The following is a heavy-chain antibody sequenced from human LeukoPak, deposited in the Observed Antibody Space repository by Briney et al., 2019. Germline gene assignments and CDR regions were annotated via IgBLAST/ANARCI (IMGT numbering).Heavy chain of an antibody. D-gene: IGHD2-8*01. CDR1: GDSVASNSVA. V-gene: IGHV6-1*01. J-gene: IGHJ4*02. CDR2: TKYRSEWYN. CDR3: ARSRNGGFDY. Sequence: SQTLSLTCAISGDSVASNSVAWNWIRQSPSRGLEWLGRTKYRSEWYNDYAVSVKSRININPDTSKNQFSLNLASVTPEDTAVYYCARSRNGGFDYWGQGTLVTVSS.